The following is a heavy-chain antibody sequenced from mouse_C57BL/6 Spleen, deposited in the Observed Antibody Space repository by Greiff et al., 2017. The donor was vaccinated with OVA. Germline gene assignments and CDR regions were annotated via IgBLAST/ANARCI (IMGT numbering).Heavy chain of an antibody. V-gene: IGHV3-8*01. J-gene: IGHJ2*01. Sequence: EVQLQQSGPGLAKPSQTLSLTCSVTGYSITSDYLNWVRKFPGNKLEYMGYISYSGSPYYNPSLKSRISITRDTSTNQYYLQLNSVTTEDTATYYCARFPNWDSKGRYFDYWGQGTTLTVSS. CDR3: ARFPNWDSKGRYFDY. CDR1: GYSITSDY. CDR2: ISYSGSP. D-gene: IGHD4-1*01.